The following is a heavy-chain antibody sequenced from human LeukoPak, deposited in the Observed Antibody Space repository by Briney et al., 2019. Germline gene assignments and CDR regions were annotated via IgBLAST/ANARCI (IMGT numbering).Heavy chain of an antibody. CDR2: IYYSGST. J-gene: IGHJ2*01. CDR1: GGSISSSSYY. Sequence: PSETLSLTCTVSGGSISSSSYYWGWIRQPPGKGLEWIGNIYYSGSTYYNPSLKSRVTISVDTSKNQFSLKLSSVTAADTAVYYCARLLDSSGYAWYFDLWGRGTLVTVSS. D-gene: IGHD3-22*01. V-gene: IGHV4-39*01. CDR3: ARLLDSSGYAWYFDL.